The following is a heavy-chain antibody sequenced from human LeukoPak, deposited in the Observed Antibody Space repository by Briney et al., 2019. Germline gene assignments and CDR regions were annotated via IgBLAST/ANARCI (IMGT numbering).Heavy chain of an antibody. V-gene: IGHV4-59*01. Sequence: SETLSLTCTVSGGSINRYYWSWIRQPPGKGLEWIGYIYYSGSTNYNPSLKSRVTISVDTSKNQFSLKLSSVTAADTAVYYCARDRDYYDSSGYYGHYFDYWGQGTLVTVSS. J-gene: IGHJ4*02. CDR3: ARDRDYYDSSGYYGHYFDY. CDR1: GGSINRYY. D-gene: IGHD3-22*01. CDR2: IYYSGST.